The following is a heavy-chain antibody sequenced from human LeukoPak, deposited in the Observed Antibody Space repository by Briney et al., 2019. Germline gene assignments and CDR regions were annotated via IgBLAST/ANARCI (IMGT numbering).Heavy chain of an antibody. Sequence: PGGSLRLSCAASGFTFSSYSMNWVRQAPGKGLEWVSSISSSSSYIYYADSVKGRFTISRDNAKNSPYLQMNSLRAEDTAVYYCARREDSSGYNFDYWGQGTLVTVSS. D-gene: IGHD3-22*01. CDR3: ARREDSSGYNFDY. V-gene: IGHV3-21*01. CDR1: GFTFSSYS. CDR2: ISSSSSYI. J-gene: IGHJ4*02.